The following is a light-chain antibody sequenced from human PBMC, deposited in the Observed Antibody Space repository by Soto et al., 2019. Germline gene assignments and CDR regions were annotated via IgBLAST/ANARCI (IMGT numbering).Light chain of an antibody. CDR3: QQTYSTPPVT. CDR2: AAS. Sequence: DIQMTQSPSSLSASEGDRVTITCRASQSINSYLNWYQQKPGKAPKLLIYAASSLQSGVPSRFSGSGSGTYFTLTISSLQPEDFATYYCQQTYSTPPVTFGGGTKVEIK. V-gene: IGKV1-39*01. J-gene: IGKJ4*01. CDR1: QSINSY.